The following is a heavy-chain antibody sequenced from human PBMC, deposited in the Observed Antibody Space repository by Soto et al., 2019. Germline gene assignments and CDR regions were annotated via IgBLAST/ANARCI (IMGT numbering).Heavy chain of an antibody. D-gene: IGHD3-10*01. J-gene: IGHJ4*02. V-gene: IGHV4-34*01. CDR1: GGSFSGYY. Sequence: PSETLSLTCAVYGGSFSGYYWSWIRQPPGKGLEWIGEINHSGSNNYNPSLNSRVTISVDTSKNQFSLKLSSVNAADTAVYYCARNYGPIDYWGQGTLVTVS. CDR3: ARNYGPIDY. CDR2: INHSGSN.